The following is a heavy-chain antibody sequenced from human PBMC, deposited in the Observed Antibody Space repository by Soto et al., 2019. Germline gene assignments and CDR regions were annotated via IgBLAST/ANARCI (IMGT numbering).Heavy chain of an antibody. CDR2: MTPKRETP. J-gene: IGHJ6*02. CDR3: ARGGHGFWSGVTDYYAMDV. CDR1: GYDFNIYD. Sequence: QVHLVQSGAEVKKPGASVKVSCTASGYDFNIYDIHWVRQSTAQGLEWMGWMTPKRETPGYAPKFQGRFTRSSETSRSSVYMELMSLGSEDTAVYFCARGGHGFWSGVTDYYAMDVWGQGTTVTVSS. V-gene: IGHV1-8*01. D-gene: IGHD3-3*01.